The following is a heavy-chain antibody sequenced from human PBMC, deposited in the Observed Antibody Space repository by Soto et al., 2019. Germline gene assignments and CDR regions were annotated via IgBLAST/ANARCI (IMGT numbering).Heavy chain of an antibody. J-gene: IGHJ4*02. CDR2: ISGSGGST. CDR1: GFTFSSYA. D-gene: IGHD3-22*01. V-gene: IGHV3-23*01. CDR3: AKEADYYDSSGYYYAFDY. Sequence: GGSLRLSCAASGFTFSSYAMSWVRQAPGKGLEWVSAISGSGGSTYYADSVKGRFTISRDNSKNTLYLQMNSLRAEDTAVYYCAKEADYYDSSGYYYAFDYWGQGTLVTVSS.